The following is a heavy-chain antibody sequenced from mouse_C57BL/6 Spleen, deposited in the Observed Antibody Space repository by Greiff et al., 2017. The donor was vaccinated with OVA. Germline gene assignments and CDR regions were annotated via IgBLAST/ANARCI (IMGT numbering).Heavy chain of an antibody. J-gene: IGHJ3*01. CDR3: AGSGDYDSAWFAY. Sequence: QVQLQQSGAELVRPGASVKLSCKASGYTFTDYYINWVKQRPGQGLEWIARIYPGSGNTYYNEKFKGKATLTAEKSSSTAYMQLSSLTSEDAAVYFCAGSGDYDSAWFAYWGQGTLVTVSA. V-gene: IGHV1-76*01. D-gene: IGHD2-4*01. CDR2: IYPGSGNT. CDR1: GYTFTDYY.